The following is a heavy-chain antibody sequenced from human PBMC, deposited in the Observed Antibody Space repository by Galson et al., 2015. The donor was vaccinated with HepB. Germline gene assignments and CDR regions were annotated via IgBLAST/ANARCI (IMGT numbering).Heavy chain of an antibody. CDR3: ARGFRLYSSGWYLDY. V-gene: IGHV3-53*04. D-gene: IGHD6-19*01. Sequence: SLRLSCAASGFTVSSNHMSWVRQAPGKGLEWVSVIYSGGSTYYADSVKGRFTISRHNSKNTLYLQMNSLRAEDTAVYYCARGFRLYSSGWYLDYWGQGTLVTVSS. CDR2: IYSGGST. J-gene: IGHJ4*02. CDR1: GFTVSSNH.